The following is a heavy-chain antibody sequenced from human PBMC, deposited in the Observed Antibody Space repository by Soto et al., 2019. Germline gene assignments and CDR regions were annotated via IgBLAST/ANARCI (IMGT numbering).Heavy chain of an antibody. D-gene: IGHD6-13*01. CDR2: ISSGXDYT. CDR3: ARGLRIAASVFEY. CDR1: GFTFSRYG. V-gene: IGHV3-21*01. J-gene: IGHJ4*02. Sequence: PGGSLRLSCAASGFTFSRYGTSWVRQAPGRGVEWVSAISSGXDYTKYGGCMKGRFTISRDNAKNSLYLQMKSLRAEDTALYHCARGLRIAASVFEYGGQGSLVTVSS.